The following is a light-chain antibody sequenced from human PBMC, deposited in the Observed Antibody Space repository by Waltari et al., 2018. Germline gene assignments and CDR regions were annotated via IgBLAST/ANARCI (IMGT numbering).Light chain of an antibody. J-gene: IGKJ4*01. Sequence: DSVMTQSPDSLAVSLGERATTNSKSRQSVFHSSDSKNYLTWYQQKPGQPPKLLIYWASTRQSGVPDRFSGSGSGTDFTLTISSLQAEDVALYYCQQHYSSPLTFGGGTKVEIQ. CDR3: QQHYSSPLT. V-gene: IGKV4-1*01. CDR2: WAS. CDR1: QSVFHSSDSKNY.